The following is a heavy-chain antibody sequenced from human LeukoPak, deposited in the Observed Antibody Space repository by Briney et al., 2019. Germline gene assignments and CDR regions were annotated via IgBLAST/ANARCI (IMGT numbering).Heavy chain of an antibody. Sequence: SVKVSCQASGGTFSSYTISWVRQAPGQGLEWMGRIIPILGIANYAQKFQGRVTITADKSTSTAYMELSSLRSEDTAVYYCARDRGSSSIAFDYWGQGTLVTVSS. CDR2: IIPILGIA. D-gene: IGHD6-13*01. CDR1: GGTFSSYT. V-gene: IGHV1-69*04. CDR3: ARDRGSSSIAFDY. J-gene: IGHJ4*02.